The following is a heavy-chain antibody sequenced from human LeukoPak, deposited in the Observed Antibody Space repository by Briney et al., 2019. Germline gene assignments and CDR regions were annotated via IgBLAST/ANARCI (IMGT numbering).Heavy chain of an antibody. CDR1: GGSISSSSYF. D-gene: IGHD3-10*01. CDR3: ARGLYGSGPYYMDV. J-gene: IGHJ6*03. CDR2: INYSGST. Sequence: PSETLPLTCTVSGGSISSSSYFWGWIRQPPGKGLEWIGTINYSGSTYYNPSLKSRVTTSVDTSKNQFSLKLSSVTAADTAVYYCARGLYGSGPYYMDVWGKGATVSVSS. V-gene: IGHV4-39*02.